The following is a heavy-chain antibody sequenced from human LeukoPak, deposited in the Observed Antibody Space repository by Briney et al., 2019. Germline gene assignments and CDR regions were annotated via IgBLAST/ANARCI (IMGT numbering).Heavy chain of an antibody. CDR2: IYSGGST. J-gene: IGHJ5*02. Sequence: GGSLRLSCAASGFTVSSNYMSWVRQAPGKGLEWVSVIYSGGSTYYADSVKGRFTISRDNSKNTLYLQMNSLRAEDTAVYYCAQLYGDYVPYNWFDPWGQGTLVTVSS. D-gene: IGHD4-17*01. CDR1: GFTVSSNY. CDR3: AQLYGDYVPYNWFDP. V-gene: IGHV3-53*01.